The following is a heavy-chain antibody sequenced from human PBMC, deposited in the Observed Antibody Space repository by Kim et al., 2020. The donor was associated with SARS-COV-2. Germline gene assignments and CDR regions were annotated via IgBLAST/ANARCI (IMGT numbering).Heavy chain of an antibody. CDR1: GDSVSSNTSC. CDR2: AFYRSKWYI. Sequence: SQTLSLTCAVSGDSVSSNTSCWTWIRQSPSRGLEWLGRAFYRSKWYIDYALSVKSRIIINPDTSKNQFSLQLNSVTPEDTAVYYCARGWSAMDVWDQGTTVTVS. CDR3: ARGWSAMDV. J-gene: IGHJ6*02. D-gene: IGHD1-26*01. V-gene: IGHV6-1*01.